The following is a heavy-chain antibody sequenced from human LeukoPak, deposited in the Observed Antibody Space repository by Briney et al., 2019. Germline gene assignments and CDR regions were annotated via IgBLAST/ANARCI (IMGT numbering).Heavy chain of an antibody. D-gene: IGHD2-15*01. CDR1: GGSISSSSYY. Sequence: SETLSLTCTVSGGSISSSSYYWGWIRQPPGKGLEWIGSIYYSRSTYYNPSLKSRVTISVDTSKNQFSLKLSSVTAADTAVYYCASHGGYCSGGSCYAIDYWGQGTLVTVSS. J-gene: IGHJ4*02. V-gene: IGHV4-39*01. CDR2: IYYSRST. CDR3: ASHGGYCSGGSCYAIDY.